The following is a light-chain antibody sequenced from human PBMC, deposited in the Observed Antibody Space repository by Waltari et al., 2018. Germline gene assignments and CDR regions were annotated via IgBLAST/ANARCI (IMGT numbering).Light chain of an antibody. Sequence: DIQMTQSPSSLSASVGDRVTITCRASQGISNSLAWYQQKPWKAPKLLLSVASRLQSGVPSRFTGSGSGTDYTLTISSLQPEDFATYYCQQYFFTPYTFGQGTKLEI. CDR1: QGISNS. J-gene: IGKJ2*01. CDR2: VAS. V-gene: IGKV1-NL1*01. CDR3: QQYFFTPYT.